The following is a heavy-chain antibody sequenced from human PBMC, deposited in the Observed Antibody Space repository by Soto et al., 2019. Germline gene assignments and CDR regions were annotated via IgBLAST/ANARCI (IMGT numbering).Heavy chain of an antibody. CDR2: IYSGGST. D-gene: IGHD5-18*01. V-gene: IGHV3-66*01. Sequence: EVQLVESGGGLVRPGGSLRLSCAASGFTVSSNYMSWVRQAPGKGLEWVSVIYSGGSTYYADSVKGRFTISRDNSKNTLYLQMNSLRAEDTAVYYCARGYSYGTYYMDVWGKGTTVTVSS. CDR1: GFTVSSNY. CDR3: ARGYSYGTYYMDV. J-gene: IGHJ6*03.